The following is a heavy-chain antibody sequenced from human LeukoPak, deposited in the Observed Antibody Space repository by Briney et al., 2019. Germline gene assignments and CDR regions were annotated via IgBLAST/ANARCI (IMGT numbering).Heavy chain of an antibody. J-gene: IGHJ4*02. Sequence: GGSLRLSCAASGFTFSTYSMNWVSQAPGKGLEWVSYISSSSSTMYYADSVKGRFTISRDNAKNSLYLQMNSLRDEDTAVYYCARDRAEGPPYCSSTTCYLVGYWGQGTLVTVSS. CDR3: ARDRAEGPPYCSSTTCYLVGY. D-gene: IGHD2-2*01. CDR1: GFTFSTYS. CDR2: ISSSSSTM. V-gene: IGHV3-48*02.